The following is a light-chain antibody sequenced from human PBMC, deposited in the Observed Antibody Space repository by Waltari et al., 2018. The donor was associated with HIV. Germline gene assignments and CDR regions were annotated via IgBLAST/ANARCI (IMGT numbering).Light chain of an antibody. Sequence: DIQMTQSPFNLSASVGDRVTITCRASQGSSAWLAWNQQRPGKAPKLHIDQTSRLDSGVPSRFSGSGSGTEFALTSSSLQSDDFATCYCQHYHLLSWTFGQGTKVDI. CDR2: QTS. CDR3: QHYHLLSWT. V-gene: IGKV1-5*03. J-gene: IGKJ1*01. CDR1: QGSSAW.